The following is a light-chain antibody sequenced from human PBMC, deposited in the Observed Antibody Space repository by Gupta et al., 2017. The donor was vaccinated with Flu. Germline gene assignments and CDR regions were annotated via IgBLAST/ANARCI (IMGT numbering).Light chain of an antibody. CDR1: SLSTQY. J-gene: IGLJ3*02. CDR2: KDT. V-gene: IGLV3-25*03. CDR3: QSADNSGTYVV. Sequence: SYQLTQPPSVSVSPGQTATITCSGDSLSTQYSYWYQQKPGQAPVLVIFKDTERPSGIPERFSGSNSGTAVTLTIRGVQAEDEAAYYCQSADNSGTYVVFGGGTKLTV.